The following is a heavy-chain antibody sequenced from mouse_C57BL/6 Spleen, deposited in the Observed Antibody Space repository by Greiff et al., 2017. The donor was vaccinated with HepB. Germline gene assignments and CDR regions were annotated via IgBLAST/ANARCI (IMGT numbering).Heavy chain of an antibody. V-gene: IGHV1-22*01. CDR1: GYTFTDYN. J-gene: IGHJ3*01. CDR3: AREVDGYDAWFAY. D-gene: IGHD2-2*01. CDR2: INPNNGGT. Sequence: EVQGVESGPELVKPGASVKMSCKASGYTFTDYNMHWVKQSHGKSLEWIGYINPNNGGTSYNQKFKGKATLTVNKSSSTAYMELRSLTSEDSAVYYCAREVDGYDAWFAYWGQGTLVTVSA.